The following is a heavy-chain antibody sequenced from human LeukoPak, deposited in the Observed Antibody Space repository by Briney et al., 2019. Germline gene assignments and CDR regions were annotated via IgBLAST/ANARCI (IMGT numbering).Heavy chain of an antibody. CDR2: IYHSGST. Sequence: SETLSLTCTVSGGSISSGGYYWSWIRQPPGKGLEWIGYIYHSGSTYYNPSLKSRVTISVDRSRNQFSLKLSSVTAADTAVYYCARGAPPQNWGQGTLVTVSS. CDR3: ARGAPPQN. CDR1: GGSISSGGYY. V-gene: IGHV4-30-2*01. J-gene: IGHJ4*02.